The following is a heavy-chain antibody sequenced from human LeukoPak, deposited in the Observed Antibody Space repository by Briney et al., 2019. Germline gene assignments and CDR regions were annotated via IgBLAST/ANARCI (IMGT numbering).Heavy chain of an antibody. CDR1: GGSISSGSYY. CDR2: IYTSGTS. Sequence: SETLSLTCTVSGGSISSGSYYWSWIRQPAGKELEWIGHIYTSGTSNYNPSLKSRVTISVDTSKNQFSLKLRSVTAADTAVYYCARVTGYVIEDYFDYWGQGTLVTVSS. J-gene: IGHJ4*02. V-gene: IGHV4-61*09. D-gene: IGHD3-22*01. CDR3: ARVTGYVIEDYFDY.